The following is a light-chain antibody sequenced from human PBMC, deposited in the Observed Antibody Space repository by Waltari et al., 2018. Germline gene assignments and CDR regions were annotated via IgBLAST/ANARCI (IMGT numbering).Light chain of an antibody. CDR1: QSLLDSEDGNTY. Sequence: DIVMTQTPLSLPVTPGEPASISCRSSQSLLDSEDGNTYLEWYLQKPGQSPQPLIYEVSNRAFGVPDRFSGSWSDTDFTLKIGRVEAEDVGVYYCMQGIEYPWTFGQGTKVEIK. J-gene: IGKJ1*01. CDR2: EVS. CDR3: MQGIEYPWT. V-gene: IGKV2-40*01.